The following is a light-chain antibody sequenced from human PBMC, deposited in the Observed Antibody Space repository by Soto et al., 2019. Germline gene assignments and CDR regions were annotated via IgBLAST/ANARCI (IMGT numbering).Light chain of an antibody. Sequence: QSALTQPASVSGSPGQSITISCTGTSSDVGAYNHVSWYQQHPGKAPQLIIYEVSNRPSGLSNRFSASKSGNTASLTISGLRSEDEADYYCAAWDDSLSGPVFGGGTKLTVL. CDR3: AAWDDSLSGPV. V-gene: IGLV2-14*01. CDR2: EVS. J-gene: IGLJ2*01. CDR1: SSDVGAYNH.